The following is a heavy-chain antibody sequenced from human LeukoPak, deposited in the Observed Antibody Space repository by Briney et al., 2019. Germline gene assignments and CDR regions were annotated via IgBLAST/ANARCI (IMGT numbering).Heavy chain of an antibody. J-gene: IGHJ4*02. Sequence: SVKVSCKASGGTFSSYAISWVRQAPGQGLEWMGGIIPIFGTANYAQKFQGRVTITADKSTSTAYMELSSLRSEDTAVYYCASWVDYYDSSGYSGPFDYWGQGTLVTVSS. CDR3: ASWVDYYDSSGYSGPFDY. V-gene: IGHV1-69*06. CDR2: IIPIFGTA. D-gene: IGHD3-22*01. CDR1: GGTFSSYA.